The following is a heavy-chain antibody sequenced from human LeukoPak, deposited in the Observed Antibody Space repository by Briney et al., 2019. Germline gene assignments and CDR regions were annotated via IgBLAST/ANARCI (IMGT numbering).Heavy chain of an antibody. CDR1: GFTLSYYA. Sequence: GGSLRLSFAASGFTLSYYAMSWVRQAPGKGLEWVSTIPGSGGAWLSSITGASSSPFYADSVKGRFTISRDNSKNTLYLQMNSLRAEDTAVYYCAKVNYDDSSGFYFEAEIDYWGQGTLVTVSS. V-gene: IGHV3-23*01. D-gene: IGHD3-22*01. J-gene: IGHJ4*02. CDR3: AKVNYDDSSGFYFEAEIDY. CDR2: IPGSGGAWLSSITGASSSP.